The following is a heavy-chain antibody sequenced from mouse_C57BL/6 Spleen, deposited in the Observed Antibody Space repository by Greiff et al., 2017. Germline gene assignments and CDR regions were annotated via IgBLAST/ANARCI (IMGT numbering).Heavy chain of an antibody. CDR3: ERGGWSQAMDY. CDR1: GYTFTSYW. V-gene: IGHV1-50*01. Sequence: VQLQQPGAELVKPGASVTLSCTASGYTFTSYWMQWVKQRPGQGLEWIGEIDPSDSYTNYTQKFKGKATLPVDTSSSTAYMQLSSLTSEDSAVYYYERGGWSQAMDYWGQGTSVTVSS. J-gene: IGHJ4*01. D-gene: IGHD2-3*01. CDR2: IDPSDSYT.